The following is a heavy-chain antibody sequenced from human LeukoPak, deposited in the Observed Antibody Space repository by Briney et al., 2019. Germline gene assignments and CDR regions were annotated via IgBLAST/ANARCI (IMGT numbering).Heavy chain of an antibody. J-gene: IGHJ4*02. Sequence: ASVKVSCKASGYTFTGYYMHWVRQAPGQGLEWMGWINSNSGDTNYAQKFQGRVTMTRDTSISTAYMELNRLRSDDTAVYYCAKTARLRYFEYWGQGTLVTVSS. CDR2: INSNSGDT. V-gene: IGHV1-2*02. CDR3: AKTARLRYFEY. CDR1: GYTFTGYY. D-gene: IGHD3-9*01.